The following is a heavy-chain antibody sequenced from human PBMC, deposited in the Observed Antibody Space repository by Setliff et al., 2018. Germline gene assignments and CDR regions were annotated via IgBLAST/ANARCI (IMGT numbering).Heavy chain of an antibody. CDR1: GASITSGGFY. D-gene: IGHD1-26*01. J-gene: IGHJ4*02. CDR3: ARSPSSGAYWNPRPFYSDY. Sequence: PSETLSLTCSVSGASITSGGFYWTWIRQPAGKGLEWIGHISPSGSTTYNPSVKSRVTISLDTSKNHFSLKLDSVIAADTALYYCARSPSSGAYWNPRPFYSDYWARGTLVTVSS. V-gene: IGHV4-61*09. CDR2: ISPSGST.